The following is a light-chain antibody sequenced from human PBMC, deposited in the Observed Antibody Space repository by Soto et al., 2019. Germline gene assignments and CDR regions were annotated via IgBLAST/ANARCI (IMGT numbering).Light chain of an antibody. CDR1: SSNIGSNH. CDR3: AAWDDSLNGHV. CDR2: SSN. Sequence: SVLTQPPSASGTPGQRVTISCSGSSSNIGSNHVNWYQQLPGTAPKLLIYSSNQRPSGVPDRFSGSRSGTSASLAISGLQSEDETDYYCAAWDDSLNGHVFGTGTKVTVL. J-gene: IGLJ1*01. V-gene: IGLV1-44*01.